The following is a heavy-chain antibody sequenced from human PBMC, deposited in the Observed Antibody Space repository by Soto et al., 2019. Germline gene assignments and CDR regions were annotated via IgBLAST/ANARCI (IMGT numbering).Heavy chain of an antibody. CDR3: ARDMGGADGSSGYRPDAFDI. J-gene: IGHJ3*02. D-gene: IGHD3-22*01. CDR2: FDPEDGET. CDR1: GYTLTELS. Sequence: ASVKVSCKVSGYTLTELSMHWVRQAPGKGLEWMGGFDPEDGETIYAQKFQGRVTMTEDTSTDTAYMELSSLRSEDTAVYYCARDMGGADGSSGYRPDAFDIWGQGTMVTVSS. V-gene: IGHV1-24*01.